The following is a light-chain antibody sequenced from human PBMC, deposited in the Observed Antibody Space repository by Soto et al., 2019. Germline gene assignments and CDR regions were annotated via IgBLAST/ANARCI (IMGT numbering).Light chain of an antibody. Sequence: QSALTQPASASGAPGQSITISCTGTSSDVGKYTFVSWYRQHPGKAPKLIIFEVNKRPSGVSNRFSGAKSGNTASLTISGLQAEEEANYYCCLYGGSNNYVVFGGGTQLTVL. V-gene: IGLV2-23*02. CDR2: EVN. J-gene: IGLJ2*01. CDR3: CLYGGSNNYVV. CDR1: SSDVGKYTF.